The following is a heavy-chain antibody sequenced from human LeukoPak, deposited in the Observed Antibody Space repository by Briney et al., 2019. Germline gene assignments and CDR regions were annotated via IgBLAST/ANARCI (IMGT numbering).Heavy chain of an antibody. CDR1: GFTFSRYD. CDR2: ISGSGGST. D-gene: IGHD6-6*01. V-gene: IGHV3-23*01. Sequence: GVSLRLSCAASGFTFSRYDMSWLRHAPGEGLEWVTAISGSGGSTYYADSVKGRFTIFRDNSKNTLYLQMNSLRAEDTAVYYCAKDRGYSSPSQHDYWGQGTLVTVSS. J-gene: IGHJ4*02. CDR3: AKDRGYSSPSQHDY.